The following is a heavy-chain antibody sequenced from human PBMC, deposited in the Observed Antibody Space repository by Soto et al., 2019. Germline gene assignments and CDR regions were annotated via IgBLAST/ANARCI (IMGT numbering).Heavy chain of an antibody. J-gene: IGHJ5*02. Sequence: SETLSLTCTVSGGSISSYYWSWIRQPPGKGLEWIGYIYYSGSTNYNPSLKSRVTISVDTSKNQFSLKLSSVTAADTAVYYCARLYYGAGRQNWFYPWGQGTLVPVSA. V-gene: IGHV4-59*01. CDR1: GGSISSYY. CDR2: IYYSGST. D-gene: IGHD3-10*01. CDR3: ARLYYGAGRQNWFYP.